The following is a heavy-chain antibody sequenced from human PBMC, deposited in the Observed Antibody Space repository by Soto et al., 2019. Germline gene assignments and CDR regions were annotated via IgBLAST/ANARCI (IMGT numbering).Heavy chain of an antibody. V-gene: IGHV3-73*01. CDR3: XXHCADY. J-gene: IGHJ4*02. CDR2: IRSKANNYAT. Sequence: EVQLVESGGGLVQPGGSLKLSCAASXXTFXXSALHWVRQXSGKGLEWVGRIRSKANNYATTYAASVEGRFTISRDDSKNTAYLQMNSLKTXDTAXXXCXXHCADYLGQGTLVTVSS. CDR1: XXTFXXSA.